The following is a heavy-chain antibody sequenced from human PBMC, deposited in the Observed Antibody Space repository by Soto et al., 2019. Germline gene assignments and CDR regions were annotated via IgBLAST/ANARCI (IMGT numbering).Heavy chain of an antibody. J-gene: IGHJ5*02. D-gene: IGHD1-1*01. Sequence: QVQLVQSGAEVKTPGSSVEVSCKASGGIFSSFSITWVRQVPGHGLEWMGGIIPMTGTPNYAEKFQGRLTLTADASTRTAYLVLSSLKSEDTAVYYCARGPILPGATSWLDPWGQGTVVFFSS. CDR2: IIPMTGTP. CDR3: ARGPILPGATSWLDP. V-gene: IGHV1-69*01. CDR1: GGIFSSFS.